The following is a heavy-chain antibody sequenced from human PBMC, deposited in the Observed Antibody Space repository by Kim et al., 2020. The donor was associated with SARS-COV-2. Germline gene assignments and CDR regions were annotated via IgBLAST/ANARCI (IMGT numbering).Heavy chain of an antibody. D-gene: IGHD3-3*01. CDR1: GGSFSGYY. V-gene: IGHV4-34*01. Sequence: SETLSLTCAVYGGSFSGYYWSWIRQPPGKGLEWIGEINHSGSTNYNPSLKSRVTISVDTSKNQFSLKLSSVTAADTAVYYCARTRGLPTQFLEWSRVTYYYYYMDVWGKGTTVTVSS. CDR2: INHSGST. CDR3: ARTRGLPTQFLEWSRVTYYYYYMDV. J-gene: IGHJ6*03.